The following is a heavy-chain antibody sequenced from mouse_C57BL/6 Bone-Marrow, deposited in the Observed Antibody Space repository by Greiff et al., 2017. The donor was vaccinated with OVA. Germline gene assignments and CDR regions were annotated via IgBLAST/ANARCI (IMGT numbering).Heavy chain of an antibody. V-gene: IGHV1-42*01. J-gene: IGHJ2*01. CDR2: INPSTGGT. CDR3: ARITTVVECDY. D-gene: IGHD1-1*01. Sequence: VQLQQSGPELVKPGASVKISCKASGYSFTGYYMNWVKQSPEKSLEWIGEINPSTGGTTYNQKFKAKATLTVDKSSSTAYMQLKSLTSEDSAVYYCARITTVVECDYWGQGTTLTVSS. CDR1: GYSFTGYY.